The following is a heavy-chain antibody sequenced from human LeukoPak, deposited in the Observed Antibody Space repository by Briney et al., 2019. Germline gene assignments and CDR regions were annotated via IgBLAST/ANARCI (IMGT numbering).Heavy chain of an antibody. CDR2: ISSSSDTI. CDR3: ARVYYDFWSGYSYYYYMDV. V-gene: IGHV3-48*01. D-gene: IGHD3-3*01. CDR1: GFTFSRYS. Sequence: GGSLRLSCAASGFTFSRYSMNWVRQAPGKGLEWVSYISSSSDTIYYADSVKGRFTISRDNSKNTLYLQMNSLRAEDTAVYYCARVYYDFWSGYSYYYYMDVWGKGTTVTVSS. J-gene: IGHJ6*03.